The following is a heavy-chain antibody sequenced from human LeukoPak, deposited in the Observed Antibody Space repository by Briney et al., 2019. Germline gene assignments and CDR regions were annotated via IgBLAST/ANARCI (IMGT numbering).Heavy chain of an antibody. D-gene: IGHD3-10*01. CDR2: IYYSGST. CDR3: ARDVLWFGELLSPPHFDY. V-gene: IGHV4-39*07. Sequence: PSETLSLTCTVSGGSISSSSYYWGWIRQPPGKGLEWIGSIYYSGSTYYNPSLKSRVTISVDTSKNQFSLKLSSVTAADTAVYYCARDVLWFGELLSPPHFDYWGQGTLVTVSS. CDR1: GGSISSSSYY. J-gene: IGHJ4*02.